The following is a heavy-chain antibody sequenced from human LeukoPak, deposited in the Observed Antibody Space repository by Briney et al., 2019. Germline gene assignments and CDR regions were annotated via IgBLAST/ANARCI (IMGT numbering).Heavy chain of an antibody. D-gene: IGHD3-10*01. Sequence: SETLSLTCAVYGGSFSGYYWSWIRQPPGKGLEWIGEINHSGSTNYKPSLKSRVTISVDTSKNQFSLKLSSVTAADTAVYYCARDRRFSYYYYMDVWGKGTTVTVSS. CDR3: ARDRRFSYYYYMDV. CDR1: GGSFSGYY. CDR2: INHSGST. J-gene: IGHJ6*03. V-gene: IGHV4-34*01.